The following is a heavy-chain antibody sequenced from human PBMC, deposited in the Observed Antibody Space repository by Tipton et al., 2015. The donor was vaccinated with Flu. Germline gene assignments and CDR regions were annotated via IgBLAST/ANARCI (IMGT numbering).Heavy chain of an antibody. Sequence: TLSLTCTVSGHSISSGYYWGWIRQPPGKGLEWIASIDYSGSTYYNPSLRSRVTMSVDTSQQQFSLKLSSVTAADTAVYYCARDDIVVVNSPGNGFHPWGQGTLVNVSS. J-gene: IGHJ5*02. CDR1: GHSISSGYY. V-gene: IGHV4-38-2*02. CDR2: IDYSGST. CDR3: ARDDIVVVNSPGNGFHP. D-gene: IGHD3-22*01.